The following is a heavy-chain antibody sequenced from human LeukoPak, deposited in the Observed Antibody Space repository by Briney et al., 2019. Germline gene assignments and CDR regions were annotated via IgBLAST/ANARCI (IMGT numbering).Heavy chain of an antibody. D-gene: IGHD3-22*01. CDR1: GFTFDDYS. J-gene: IGHJ4*02. Sequence: PGGSLRLSCAASGFTFDDYSMSWVRQAPGKGLEWVSGINWNGGSTGYADSVKGRFSISRDNAKNSLYLQMNSLRAEDTALYYCARGHYYDSSVDIRGGDYWGQGTLVTVSS. CDR3: ARGHYYDSSVDIRGGDY. CDR2: INWNGGST. V-gene: IGHV3-20*04.